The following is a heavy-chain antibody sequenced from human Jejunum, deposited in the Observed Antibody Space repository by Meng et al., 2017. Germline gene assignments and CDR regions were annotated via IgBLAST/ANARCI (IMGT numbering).Heavy chain of an antibody. Sequence: SETLSLTCAVSGYSISSGYYWSWIRQPPGKGLEWIGNIYHSGTTYYNPSLKSRVTVSIDTSNNHFSLKLSSVTAADTAVYYCARGGGSYGSRMDVWGQGTTVTVSS. J-gene: IGHJ6*02. V-gene: IGHV4-38-2*01. D-gene: IGHD1-26*01. CDR2: IYHSGTT. CDR3: ARGGGSYGSRMDV. CDR1: GYSISSGYY.